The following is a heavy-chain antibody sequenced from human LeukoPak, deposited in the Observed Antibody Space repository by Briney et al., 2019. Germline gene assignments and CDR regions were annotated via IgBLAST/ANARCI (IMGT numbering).Heavy chain of an antibody. V-gene: IGHV4-4*09. D-gene: IGHD2-15*01. CDR1: GGSISNFY. J-gene: IGHJ5*01. CDR2: IHPSWST. Sequence: SETLSLTCIVSGGSISNFYWSWIRQPPGKGLEWIGDIHPSWSTNYNPSLKSRVFISIDTSKNQFSLKLTSVTAADTAVYYCARLPARGWYLDSWGQGTLVTVSS. CDR3: ARLPARGWYLDS.